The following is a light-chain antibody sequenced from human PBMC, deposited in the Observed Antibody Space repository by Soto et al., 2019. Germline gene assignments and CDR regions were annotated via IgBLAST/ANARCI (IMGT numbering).Light chain of an antibody. CDR2: GAS. Sequence: EIVLTQSPATLSLSPGERATLSCRASQSVSSLAWYQQKPGQAPRLLMYGASTRATDIPARFGGSGSGTEFTLTISSLQSEDSAIYYCQQYNNWPQTFGQGTKVDIK. J-gene: IGKJ1*01. CDR3: QQYNNWPQT. V-gene: IGKV3-15*01. CDR1: QSVSS.